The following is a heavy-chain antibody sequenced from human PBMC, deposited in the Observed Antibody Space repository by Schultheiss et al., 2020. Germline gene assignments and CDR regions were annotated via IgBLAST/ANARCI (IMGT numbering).Heavy chain of an antibody. V-gene: IGHV4-61*05. CDR3: ARDRGREEVTGYYYGMDV. CDR2: IFYSGST. D-gene: IGHD4-23*01. J-gene: IGHJ6*02. Sequence: SQTLSLTCTVSGGSISSSSYYWGWIRQPPGKGLEWIGYIFYSGSTNYNPSLKSRVTISVDTSKNQFSLKLSSVTAADTAVYYCARDRGREEVTGYYYGMDVWGQGTTVTVSS. CDR1: GGSISSSSYY.